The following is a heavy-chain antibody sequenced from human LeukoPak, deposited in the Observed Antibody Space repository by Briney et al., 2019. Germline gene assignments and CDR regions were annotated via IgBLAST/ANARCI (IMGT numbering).Heavy chain of an antibody. CDR3: ARGSPYRGYDNYFDD. CDR1: GGSTSSYY. CDR2: IYHCRSP. D-gene: IGHD5-12*01. J-gene: IGHJ4*02. V-gene: IGHV4-59*04. Sequence: SETLSLTCTDSGGSTSSYYWSWIRQPPGKELEWIGYIYHCRSPYYNPSLTSRVTISVDRSKHQFFLTLSYVTAPDTAVYFCARGSPYRGYDNYFDDWGQGTPVTVS.